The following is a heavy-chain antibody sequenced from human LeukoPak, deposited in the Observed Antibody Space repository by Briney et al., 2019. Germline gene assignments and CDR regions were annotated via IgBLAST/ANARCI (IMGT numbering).Heavy chain of an antibody. CDR2: IIPIFGTA. Sequence: ASVKVSCKASGGTFSSYAISWMRQAPGQGLEWMGGIIPIFGTANYAQKFQGRVTITADESTSTAYMELSSLRSEDTAVYYCAGPYGSGSQPFDYWGQGTLVTVSS. CDR3: AGPYGSGSQPFDY. V-gene: IGHV1-69*13. CDR1: GGTFSSYA. J-gene: IGHJ4*02. D-gene: IGHD3-10*01.